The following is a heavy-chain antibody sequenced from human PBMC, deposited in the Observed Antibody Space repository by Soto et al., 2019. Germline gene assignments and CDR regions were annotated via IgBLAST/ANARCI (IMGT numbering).Heavy chain of an antibody. Sequence: QVQLVQSGAEVTKPGASVKVSCKASGYTFTSYDINWVRQATGQGLEWMGWMSPNSGATGYAQKLQGRVTMNRDTSISTGYVELSNLGSEDTAIYYCARGVDAGVDVWGQGSTVTVSS. D-gene: IGHD1-1*01. CDR1: GYTFTSYD. V-gene: IGHV1-8*01. CDR2: MSPNSGAT. J-gene: IGHJ6*02. CDR3: ARGVDAGVDV.